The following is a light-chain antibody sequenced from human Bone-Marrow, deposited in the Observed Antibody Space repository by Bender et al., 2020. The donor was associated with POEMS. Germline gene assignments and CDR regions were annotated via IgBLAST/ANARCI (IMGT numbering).Light chain of an antibody. J-gene: IGLJ1*01. Sequence: QSALTQPASVSGSPGQSITISCTGTNSDIGAYNYVSWYQQHPGKAPKLMIYDVNKRPSGASNRFSGSKSGNTASMTISGLQAGDEASYFCRSYTGSSTLIFGTGTKVTV. CDR1: NSDIGAYNY. CDR3: RSYTGSSTLI. CDR2: DVN. V-gene: IGLV2-14*01.